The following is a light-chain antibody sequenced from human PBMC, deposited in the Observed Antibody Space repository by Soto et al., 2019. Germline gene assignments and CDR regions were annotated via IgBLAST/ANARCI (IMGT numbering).Light chain of an antibody. CDR3: MQATQFPIT. CDR1: QSLVPSNGNTY. J-gene: IGKJ5*01. V-gene: IGKV2-24*01. CDR2: QIS. Sequence: VMTQTPLSSPVTLGQPASISCRSSQSLVPSNGNTYLSWLQQRPGQPPRLLIYQISNRFSGVPDRFSGSGAGTDFTLKISRVEAEDVGVYYCMQATQFPITFGQGTRLELK.